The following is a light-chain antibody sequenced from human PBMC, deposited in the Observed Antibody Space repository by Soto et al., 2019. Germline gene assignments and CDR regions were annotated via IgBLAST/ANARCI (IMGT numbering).Light chain of an antibody. CDR1: QDINNY. V-gene: IGKV1-33*01. CDR2: DAS. J-gene: IGKJ4*01. CDR3: QQSDNLPLT. Sequence: DIQMTQSPSSLSASVGDKVTITCQASQDINNYLNWYQQKPGKAPKLLIYDASHLETGVPSRFSGSGSGTDFTFAISSLPPEDLATYYWQQSDNLPLTFGGGTKVQI.